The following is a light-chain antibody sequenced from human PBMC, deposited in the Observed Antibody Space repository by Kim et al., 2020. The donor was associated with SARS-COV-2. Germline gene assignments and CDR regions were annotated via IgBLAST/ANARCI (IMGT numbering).Light chain of an antibody. Sequence: LSLCAGDRATLSCSARQSCNSYLPWYQQKPHQAPRLLISAATHGATGIPARYSGGGSGTDFTLTISSREPEDFAVYYCQQRSNWYTFGQGTKLEI. J-gene: IGKJ2*01. V-gene: IGKV3-11*01. CDR1: QSCNSY. CDR3: QQRSNWYT. CDR2: AAT.